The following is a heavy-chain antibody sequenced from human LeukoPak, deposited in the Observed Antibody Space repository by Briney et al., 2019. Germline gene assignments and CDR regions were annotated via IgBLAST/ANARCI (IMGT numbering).Heavy chain of an antibody. D-gene: IGHD3-9*01. CDR2: ISSSSSTI. CDR1: GFTFSSYS. V-gene: IGHV3-48*04. Sequence: GGSRRLSCAASGFTFSSYSMNWVRRAPGKGLEWVSYISSSSSTIYYADSVKGRFTISRDNAKNSLYLQMSSLRAEDTAVYYCARERVDWLFYFDYWGQGTLVTVSS. CDR3: ARERVDWLFYFDY. J-gene: IGHJ4*02.